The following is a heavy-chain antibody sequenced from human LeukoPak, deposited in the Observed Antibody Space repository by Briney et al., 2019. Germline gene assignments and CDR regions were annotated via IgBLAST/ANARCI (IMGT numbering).Heavy chain of an antibody. V-gene: IGHV3-23*01. CDR2: ISGSGGST. J-gene: IGHJ4*02. D-gene: IGHD2-2*02. Sequence: GGSLRLSCAASGFTFSSYAMSWVRQAPGKGLEWVSAISGSGGSTYYADSVRGRFTISRDNSKNTLYLQMNSLRAEDTAVYYCAKDGDYCSSTSCYNYFDYWGQGTLATVSS. CDR1: GFTFSSYA. CDR3: AKDGDYCSSTSCYNYFDY.